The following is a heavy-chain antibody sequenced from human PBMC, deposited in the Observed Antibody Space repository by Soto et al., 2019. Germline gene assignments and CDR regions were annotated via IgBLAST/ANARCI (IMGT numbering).Heavy chain of an antibody. CDR2: IYYSGST. CDR3: ARPRRGYDLGAFDI. CDR1: GGSISSYY. V-gene: IGHV4-59*08. Sequence: KTSETLSLTCTVSGGSISSYYWSWIRQPPGKGLEWIGYIYYSGSTNYNPSLKSRVTISVDTSKNQFSLKLSSVTAADTAVYYCARPRRGYDLGAFDIWGQGTMVTVSS. D-gene: IGHD5-12*01. J-gene: IGHJ3*02.